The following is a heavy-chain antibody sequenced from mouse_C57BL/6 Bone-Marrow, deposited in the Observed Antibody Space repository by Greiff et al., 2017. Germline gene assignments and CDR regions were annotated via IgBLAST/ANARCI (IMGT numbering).Heavy chain of an antibody. V-gene: IGHV5-9*01. J-gene: IGHJ1*03. Sequence: EVQGVESGGGLVKPGGSLKLSCAASGFTFSSYTMSWVRQTPEKRLEWVATISGGGGNTYYPDSVKGRFTISRDNAKNTLYLQMSSLRSEDTALYYCARQSQGWYFDVWGTGTTVTVSS. CDR1: GFTFSSYT. CDR3: ARQSQGWYFDV. CDR2: ISGGGGNT.